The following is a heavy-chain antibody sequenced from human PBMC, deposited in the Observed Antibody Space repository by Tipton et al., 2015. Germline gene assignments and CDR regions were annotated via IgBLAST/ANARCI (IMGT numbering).Heavy chain of an antibody. D-gene: IGHD3-10*01. CDR1: GGSISSGDYY. J-gene: IGHJ4*02. V-gene: IGHV4-30-4*08. CDR2: IYYSGST. CDR3: ASRPYGSPCLLDY. Sequence: TLSLTCTVSGGSISSGDYYWSWIRQHPGKGLEWFAHIYYSGSTYYNPSLRSRLSISMDTSKNQFSLKLSSVTAAVTAVYYCASRPYGSPCLLDYWSQGPLVPITP.